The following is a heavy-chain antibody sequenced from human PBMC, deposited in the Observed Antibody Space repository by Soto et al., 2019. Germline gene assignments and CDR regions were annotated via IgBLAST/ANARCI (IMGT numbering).Heavy chain of an antibody. Sequence: GGSLRLSCAASGFTFSSYAMSWVRQAPGKGLEWVSAISGSGGSTYYADSVKGRFTISRGNSKNTLYLQMNSLRAEDTAVYYCAKDYPGSYYGDDAFDIWGQGTMVTVSS. CDR1: GFTFSSYA. V-gene: IGHV3-23*01. J-gene: IGHJ3*02. CDR3: AKDYPGSYYGDDAFDI. CDR2: ISGSGGST. D-gene: IGHD1-26*01.